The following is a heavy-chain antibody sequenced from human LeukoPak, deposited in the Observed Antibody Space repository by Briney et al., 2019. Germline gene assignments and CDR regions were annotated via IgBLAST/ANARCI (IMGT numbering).Heavy chain of an antibody. D-gene: IGHD5-18*01. CDR2: INPSGGST. Sequence: ASVKVSCKASGYTFTSYYMHWVRQAPGQGLEWMGIINPSGGSTSYAQKFQGRVTMTRDTSTSTVYMELSSLRSEDTAVYYCAITDTAMAPHCFGDYWGQGTLVTVSS. V-gene: IGHV1-46*01. CDR3: AITDTAMAPHCFGDY. CDR1: GYTFTSYY. J-gene: IGHJ4*02.